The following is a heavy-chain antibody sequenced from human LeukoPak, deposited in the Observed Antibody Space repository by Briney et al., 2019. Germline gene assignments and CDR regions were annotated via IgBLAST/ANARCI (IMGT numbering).Heavy chain of an antibody. CDR1: GFTFSSYG. D-gene: IGHD6-13*01. J-gene: IGHJ4*02. CDR2: IWYDGSNK. CDR3: ANQQLVRCFDY. V-gene: IGHV3-33*06. Sequence: GRSLRLSCAGSGFTFSSYGMHWVRQAPGKGLEWVAVIWYDGSNKYYADSVKGRFTISRDNSKNTLYLQMNSLRAEDTAVYYCANQQLVRCFDYWGQGTLVTVSS.